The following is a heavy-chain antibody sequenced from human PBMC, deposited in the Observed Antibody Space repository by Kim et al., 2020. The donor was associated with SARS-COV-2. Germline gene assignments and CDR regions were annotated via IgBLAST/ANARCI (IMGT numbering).Heavy chain of an antibody. V-gene: IGHV3-30*18. Sequence: GGSLRLSCAASGFTFSSYGMHWVRQAPGKGLEWVAVISYDGSNKYYADSVKGRFTISRDNSKNTLYLQMNSLRAEDTAVYYCAKGLNWNYVWWFDPWGQGALVTVSS. J-gene: IGHJ5*02. CDR1: GFTFSSYG. D-gene: IGHD1-7*01. CDR2: ISYDGSNK. CDR3: AKGLNWNYVWWFDP.